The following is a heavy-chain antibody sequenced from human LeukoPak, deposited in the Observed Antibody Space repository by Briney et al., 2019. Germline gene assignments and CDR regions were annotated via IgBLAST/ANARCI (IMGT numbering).Heavy chain of an antibody. CDR1: GFTFDDYA. J-gene: IGHJ4*02. CDR2: ISWNSGSI. D-gene: IGHD3-10*01. Sequence: GRSLRLSCAASGFTFDDYAMHWVRQAPGKGLEWVSGISWNSGSIGYADSMKGRFTISRDNAKNSLYLQMNSLRAEDTALYYCAKDINYYGSGWGYFDYWGQGTLVTVSS. V-gene: IGHV3-9*01. CDR3: AKDINYYGSGWGYFDY.